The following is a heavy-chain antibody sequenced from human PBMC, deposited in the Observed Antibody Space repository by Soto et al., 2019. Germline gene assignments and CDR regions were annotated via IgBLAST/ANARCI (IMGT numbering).Heavy chain of an antibody. D-gene: IGHD5-12*01. CDR1: GGSISSGDYY. CDR2: IYYSGST. J-gene: IGHJ5*02. CDR3: ARIEMATITAWFDP. Sequence: QVQLQESGPGLVKPSQTLSLTCTVSGGSISSGDYYWSWIRQPPGKGLEWIGYIYYSGSTYYNPSLKSRVTIPVATSKNQFSLKLSSVTAADTAVYYCARIEMATITAWFDPWGQGTLVTVSS. V-gene: IGHV4-30-4*01.